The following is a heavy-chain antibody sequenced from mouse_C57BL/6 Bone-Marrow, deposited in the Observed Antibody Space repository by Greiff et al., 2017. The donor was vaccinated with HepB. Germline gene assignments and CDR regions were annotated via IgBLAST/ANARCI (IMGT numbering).Heavy chain of an antibody. CDR2: ISSGGSYT. CDR3: ARKSSYDAMDY. Sequence: EVKLVESGGDLVKPGGSLKLSCAASGFTFSSYGMSWVRQTPDKRLEWVATISSGGSYTYYPDSVKGRFTISRDNAKNTLYLQMSSLKSEDTAMYYCARKSSYDAMDYWGQGTSVTVSS. D-gene: IGHD1-1*01. V-gene: IGHV5-6*01. CDR1: GFTFSSYG. J-gene: IGHJ4*01.